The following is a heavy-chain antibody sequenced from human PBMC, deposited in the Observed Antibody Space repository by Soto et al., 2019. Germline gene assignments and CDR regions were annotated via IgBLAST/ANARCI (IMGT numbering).Heavy chain of an antibody. CDR2: ISGSGSGV. CDR1: GFIFRDYY. V-gene: IGHV3-11*01. J-gene: IGHJ4*02. Sequence: PGGSLRLSCGASGFIFRDYYMSWIRQAPGKGPEWVSYISGSGSGVSYADSVRGRFTISRDNAKNSLYLQINSLRAEDTAIYYCARDRRGQNNFDSWGQGTLVTVSS. CDR3: ARDRRGQNNFDS.